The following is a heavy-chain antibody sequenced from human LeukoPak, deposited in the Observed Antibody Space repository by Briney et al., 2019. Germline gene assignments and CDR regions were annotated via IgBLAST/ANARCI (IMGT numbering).Heavy chain of an antibody. CDR3: ARGLAVAGSDGPDY. Sequence: GGSLRLSCAASGFSFSSYGMHWVRQAPGKGLVWVSRINTDGSSTTYADSAKGRFTISRDNAKNTLCLQMNSLRAEDTAVFYCARGLAVAGSDGPDYWGQGTLVTVSS. CDR2: INTDGSST. D-gene: IGHD6-19*01. V-gene: IGHV3-74*01. J-gene: IGHJ4*02. CDR1: GFSFSSYG.